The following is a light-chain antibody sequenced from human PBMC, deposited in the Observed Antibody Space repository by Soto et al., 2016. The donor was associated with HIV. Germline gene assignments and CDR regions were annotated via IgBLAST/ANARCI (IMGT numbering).Light chain of an antibody. CDR2: DDS. CDR1: NVGSKS. Sequence: SYVLTQPPSLSVAPRKTARITCGGNNVGSKSVQWHQQKPGQAPVLVVYDDSDRPSGIPERFSGSNSGNTATLTISRVEAGDEADYFCQVWDVSTDLVVFGGGTKLTVL. CDR3: QVWDVSTDLVV. V-gene: IGLV3-21*03. J-gene: IGLJ2*01.